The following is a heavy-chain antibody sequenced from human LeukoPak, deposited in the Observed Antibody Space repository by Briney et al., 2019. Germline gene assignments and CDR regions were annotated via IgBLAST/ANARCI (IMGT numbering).Heavy chain of an antibody. CDR3: ARDDLSRGGFDP. D-gene: IGHD3/OR15-3a*01. CDR2: IYTSGST. Sequence: PSETLSLTCTVSGGSISSGSYWNWIRQPAGKGLEWIGRIYTSGSTNYNPSLKSRVLISVDTSQNQFSLRLSSVTAADTAVYYCARDDLSRGGFDPWGQGVLVTVSS. V-gene: IGHV4-61*02. J-gene: IGHJ5*02. CDR1: GGSISSGSY.